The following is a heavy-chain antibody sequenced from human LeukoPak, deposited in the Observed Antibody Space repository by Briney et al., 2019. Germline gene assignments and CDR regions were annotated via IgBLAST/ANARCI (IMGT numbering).Heavy chain of an antibody. CDR3: ARGSYDSSDFEYFHH. CDR2: MNPNSGNT. V-gene: IGHV1-8*03. D-gene: IGHD3-22*01. CDR1: GYTFTSYD. Sequence: ASVKVSCKASGYTFTSYDINWVRQATGQGLEWMGWMNPNSGNTGYAQKFQGRVTITRNTSISTAYMELSSLRSEDTAVYYCARGSYDSSDFEYFHHWGQGTLVTVSS. J-gene: IGHJ1*01.